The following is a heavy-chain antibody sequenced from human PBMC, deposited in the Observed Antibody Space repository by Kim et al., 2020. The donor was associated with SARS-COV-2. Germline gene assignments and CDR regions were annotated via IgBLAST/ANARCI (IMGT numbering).Heavy chain of an antibody. D-gene: IGHD3-22*01. CDR1: GGSFSGYY. J-gene: IGHJ3*02. Sequence: SETLSLTCAVYGGSFSGYYWSWIRQPPGKGLEWIGEINHSGSTNYNPSLKSRVTISVDTSKNQFSLKLSSVTAADTAVYYCARRRGLLLLRLAFDIWGQG. CDR3: ARRRGLLLLRLAFDI. CDR2: INHSGST. V-gene: IGHV4-34*01.